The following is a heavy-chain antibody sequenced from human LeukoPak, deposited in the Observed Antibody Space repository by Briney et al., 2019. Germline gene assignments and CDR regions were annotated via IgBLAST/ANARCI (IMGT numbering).Heavy chain of an antibody. CDR2: INHSGST. Sequence: PSETLSLTCAVYGGSFSGYYWSWIRQPPGKGLEWIGEINHSGSTNYNPSLKSRVTISVDTSKNQFSLKLSSVTAADTAVYYCARAGYCSSTSCYDVYYFDYWGQGTLVTVSS. CDR3: ARAGYCSSTSCYDVYYFDY. J-gene: IGHJ4*02. CDR1: GGSFSGYY. V-gene: IGHV4-34*01. D-gene: IGHD2-2*01.